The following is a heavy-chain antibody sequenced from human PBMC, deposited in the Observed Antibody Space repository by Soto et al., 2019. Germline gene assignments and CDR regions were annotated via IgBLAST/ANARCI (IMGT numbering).Heavy chain of an antibody. CDR2: ISYDGSNT. D-gene: IGHD3-3*01. Sequence: QVQLVESGGGVVQPGRSLRLSCAASGFTFSTYGMHWVRQAPGKGLEWVAVISYDGSNTYYADSVKGRFTISRDNSKNTLFLKMNSLSADDLAVYYCAIDFSRFLVWLHYYHGLDVWGQGTTVTVSS. J-gene: IGHJ6*02. CDR1: GFTFSTYG. V-gene: IGHV3-30*03. CDR3: AIDFSRFLVWLHYYHGLDV.